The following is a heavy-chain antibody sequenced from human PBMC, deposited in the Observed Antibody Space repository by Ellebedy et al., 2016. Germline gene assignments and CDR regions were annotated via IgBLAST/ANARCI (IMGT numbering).Heavy chain of an antibody. J-gene: IGHJ4*02. CDR2: IYYSGST. Sequence: GSLRLSCTVSGGSISSSSYYWGWIRQPPGRGLEWIGSIYYSGSTYYNPSLKSRVTIAVDTSKNQFSLKLSSVTAAYTAVYYCAEMATADLRDYWGQGTLVTVSS. CDR1: GGSISSSSYY. V-gene: IGHV4-39*01. D-gene: IGHD5-24*01. CDR3: AEMATADLRDY.